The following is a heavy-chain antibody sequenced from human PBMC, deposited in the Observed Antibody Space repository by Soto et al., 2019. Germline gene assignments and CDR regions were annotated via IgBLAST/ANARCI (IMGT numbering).Heavy chain of an antibody. J-gene: IGHJ6*03. CDR3: ARVGGYYGSGGTNYYYYYMDV. D-gene: IGHD3-10*01. V-gene: IGHV1-3*01. CDR2: INGGNGNT. CDR1: GYTFTSYA. Sequence: ASVKVSCKASGYTFTSYAMHWVRQAPGQRLEWMGWINGGNGNTKYSQKFQGRVTITRDTSASTAYMELSSLRSEDTAVYYCARVGGYYGSGGTNYYYYYMDVWGKGTTVTVSS.